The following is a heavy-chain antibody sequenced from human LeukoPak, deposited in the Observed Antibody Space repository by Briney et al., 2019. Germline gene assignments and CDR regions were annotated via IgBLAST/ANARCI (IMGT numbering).Heavy chain of an antibody. CDR1: GYTFTSYY. D-gene: IGHD3-10*01. J-gene: IGHJ3*02. CDR2: LNPSGGST. CDR3: AKDPRELYAFDI. Sequence: ASVTVSCKASGYTFTSYYMHWLRQAPGQGLEWMGILNPSGGSTSYAQKFQGRVTMTRDMSTSTVYMELSSLRSEDTAVYYCAKDPRELYAFDIWGQGTMVTGSS. V-gene: IGHV1-46*01.